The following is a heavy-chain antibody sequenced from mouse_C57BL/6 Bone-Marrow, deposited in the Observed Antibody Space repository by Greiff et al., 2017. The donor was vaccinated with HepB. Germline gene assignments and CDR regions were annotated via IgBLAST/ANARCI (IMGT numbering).Heavy chain of an antibody. V-gene: IGHV3-6*01. CDR2: ISYDGSN. CDR1: GYSITSGYY. Sequence: EVKLVESGPGLVKPSQSLSLTCSVTGYSITSGYYWNWIRQFPGNKLEWMGYISYDGSNNYNPSLKNRISITRDTSKNQFFLKLNSVTTEDTATYYCVRGEFLWLRRGYWGQGTTLTVSS. CDR3: VRGEFLWLRRGY. J-gene: IGHJ2*01. D-gene: IGHD2-2*01.